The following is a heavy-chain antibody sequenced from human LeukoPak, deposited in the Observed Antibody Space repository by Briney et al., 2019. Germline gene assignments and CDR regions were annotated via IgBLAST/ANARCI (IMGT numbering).Heavy chain of an antibody. V-gene: IGHV1-18*01. CDR2: ISAYNGNT. D-gene: IGHD3-3*01. CDR3: ARGLEALSKHYDFWSGYLSTLTPKYYYYMDV. CDR1: GYTFTSYG. Sequence: ASVKVSCKASGYTFTSYGISWVRQAPGQGLEWMGWISAYNGNTNYAQKLQGRVTMTTDTSTSTAYMELRSLRSDDTAVYYCARGLEALSKHYDFWSGYLSTLTPKYYYYMDVWGKGTTVTVSS. J-gene: IGHJ6*03.